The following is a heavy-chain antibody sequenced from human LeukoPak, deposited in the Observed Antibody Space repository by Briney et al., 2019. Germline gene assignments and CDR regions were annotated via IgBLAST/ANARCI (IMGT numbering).Heavy chain of an antibody. CDR1: GYTFTGYY. V-gene: IGHV1-2*02. CDR3: VRGEYQLRQRGYYYYGMDV. J-gene: IGHJ6*02. D-gene: IGHD2-2*01. Sequence: ASVKVSCKASGYTFTGYYMHWVRQAPGQGLEWMGWINPNSGGTNYAQKFQGRVTMTRDTSISTAYMELSRLRSDDTAVYYCVRGEYQLRQRGYYYYGMDVWGQGTTVTVSS. CDR2: INPNSGGT.